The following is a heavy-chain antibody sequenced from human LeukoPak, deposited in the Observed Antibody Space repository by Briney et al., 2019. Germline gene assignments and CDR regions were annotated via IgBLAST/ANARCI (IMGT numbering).Heavy chain of an antibody. Sequence: GGSPRLSCAASGFTFDDYAMHWVRQAPGKGLEWVSGISWNSGSIGYADSVKGRFTISRDNAKNSLYLQMNSLRAEDMALYYCAKASGYCSSTSCYTGFDYWGQGTLVTVSS. J-gene: IGHJ4*02. D-gene: IGHD2-2*02. CDR3: AKASGYCSSTSCYTGFDY. V-gene: IGHV3-9*03. CDR2: ISWNSGSI. CDR1: GFTFDDYA.